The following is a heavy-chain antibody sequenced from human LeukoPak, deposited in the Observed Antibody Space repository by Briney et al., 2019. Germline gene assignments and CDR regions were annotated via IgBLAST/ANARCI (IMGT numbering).Heavy chain of an antibody. CDR1: GYTFTTYG. J-gene: IGHJ4*02. CDR3: AREYSYGSGGSGFDY. V-gene: IGHV1-18*01. Sequence: ASVKVSCKASGYTFTTYGISWVRQAPGQGLEWMGWISAYNGNTNYAQKLQGRVTMTTDTSTSTAYMELRGLRSDDTAVYYCAREYSYGSGGSGFDYWGQGTLVTVSS. D-gene: IGHD3-10*01. CDR2: ISAYNGNT.